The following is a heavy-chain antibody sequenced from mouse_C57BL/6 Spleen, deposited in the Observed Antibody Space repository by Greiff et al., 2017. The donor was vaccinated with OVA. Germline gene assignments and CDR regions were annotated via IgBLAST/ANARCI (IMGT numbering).Heavy chain of an antibody. CDR2: INYDGSST. CDR1: GFTFSDYY. D-gene: IGHD4-1*01. CDR3: ARVLTVFDY. V-gene: IGHV5-16*01. J-gene: IGHJ2*01. Sequence: EVMLVESEGGLVQPGSSMKLSCTASGFTFSDYYMAWVRQVPEKGLEWVANINYDGSSTYYLDSLKSRFIISRDNAKNILYLQMSSLKSEDTATYYCARVLTVFDYWGQGTTLTVSS.